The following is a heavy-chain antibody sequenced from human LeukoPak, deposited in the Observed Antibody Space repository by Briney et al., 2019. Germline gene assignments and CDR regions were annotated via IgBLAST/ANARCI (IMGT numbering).Heavy chain of an antibody. Sequence: PSETLSLTCTVSGGSISSYYWSWIRQPAGKGLEWIGRIYTSGSTNYNPSLKSRVTMSVDTSKNQFSLKLSSVTAADTAVYYCARDNIPARHLNSKYFQHCCQGTLVTVSS. CDR3: ARDNIPARHLNSKYFQH. D-gene: IGHD4-23*01. CDR2: IYTSGST. J-gene: IGHJ1*01. CDR1: GGSISSYY. V-gene: IGHV4-4*07.